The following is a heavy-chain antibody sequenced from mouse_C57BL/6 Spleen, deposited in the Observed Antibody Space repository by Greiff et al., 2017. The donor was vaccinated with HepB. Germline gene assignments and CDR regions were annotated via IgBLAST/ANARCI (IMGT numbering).Heavy chain of an antibody. V-gene: IGHV1-64*01. Sequence: VQLQQPGAELVKPGASVKLSCKASGYTFTSYWMHWVKQRPGQGLEWIGMINPNSGSTNYNEKFKSKATLTVEKSSSTAYMQLSSLTSEDSAVYYCARGLYYSNYLWYFDVWGTGTTVTVSS. CDR3: ARGLYYSNYLWYFDV. D-gene: IGHD2-5*01. CDR1: GYTFTSYW. J-gene: IGHJ1*03. CDR2: INPNSGST.